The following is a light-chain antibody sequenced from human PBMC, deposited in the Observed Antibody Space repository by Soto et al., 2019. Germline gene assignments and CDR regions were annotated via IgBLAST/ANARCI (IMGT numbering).Light chain of an antibody. Sequence: EIVMTQSPATLSVSPGERATLSCRASKSVSTNFARYQQKPGQAPRLLMYGASTRATGIPARFSGSGSGTEFTLTISSLQSEDFAVYYCQQYHNWPPYTFGQGTKLEIK. CDR2: GAS. CDR1: KSVSTN. CDR3: QQYHNWPPYT. V-gene: IGKV3-15*01. J-gene: IGKJ2*01.